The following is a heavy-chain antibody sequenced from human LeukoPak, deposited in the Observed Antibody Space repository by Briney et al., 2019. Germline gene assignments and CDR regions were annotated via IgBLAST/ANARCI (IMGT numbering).Heavy chain of an antibody. D-gene: IGHD6-13*01. V-gene: IGHV3-30*14. CDR3: ARDLTIIAAAATRALDI. CDR1: GFTFSNYA. J-gene: IGHJ3*02. Sequence: GGSLRLSCAASGFTFSNYAVHWVRQAPGKGLEWVAVISYDGNHIYYADSVKGRFTISRDNSKNTVYLQLNSLRGEDTAVYYCARDLTIIAAAATRALDIWGQGTMVTVSS. CDR2: ISYDGNHI.